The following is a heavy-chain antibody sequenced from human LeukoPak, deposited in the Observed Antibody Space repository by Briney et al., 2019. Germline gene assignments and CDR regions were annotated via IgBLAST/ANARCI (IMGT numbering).Heavy chain of an antibody. J-gene: IGHJ4*02. CDR1: GGSISSYY. Sequence: SETLSLTCTVSGGSISSYYWGWIRQPPGKGLEWIGSIYYSGSTYYNPSLKSRVTISVDTPKNQFSLKLSSVTAADTAVYYCARLVVARIYPDYFDYWGQGTLVTVSS. CDR3: ARLVVARIYPDYFDY. CDR2: IYYSGST. V-gene: IGHV4-39*01. D-gene: IGHD2-2*01.